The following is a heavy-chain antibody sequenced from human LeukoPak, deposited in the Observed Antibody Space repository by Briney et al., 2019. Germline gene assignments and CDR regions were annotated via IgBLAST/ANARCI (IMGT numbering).Heavy chain of an antibody. CDR1: GYRFTTYW. CDR3: VRQSYDILTGYSEGALDH. Sequence: GESLKIFWVGSGYRFTTYWIGWVRHMPGKGLEWMRIIYPGDSDTRYSPSFQGKVTISADKSINTAYLQWSSLKASDTALYYCVRQSYDILTGYSEGALDHWGQGTLVTVSS. D-gene: IGHD3-9*01. V-gene: IGHV5-51*01. J-gene: IGHJ4*02. CDR2: IYPGDSDT.